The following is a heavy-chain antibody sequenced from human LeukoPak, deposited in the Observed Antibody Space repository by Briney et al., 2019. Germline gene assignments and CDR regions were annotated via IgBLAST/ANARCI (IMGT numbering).Heavy chain of an antibody. J-gene: IGHJ4*02. D-gene: IGHD3-22*01. CDR1: GFTFDDYA. CDR3: AKDLAYYDSSGSFDY. CDR2: IHWNSGGI. Sequence: GRSLRLSCVASGFTFDDYAMHWVRQAPGKGLEWVSGIHWNSGGIGYADSVKGRFTISRDSARNSLYLQMNSLRLEDTALYYCAKDLAYYDSSGSFDYWGQGTLVTVSS. V-gene: IGHV3-9*01.